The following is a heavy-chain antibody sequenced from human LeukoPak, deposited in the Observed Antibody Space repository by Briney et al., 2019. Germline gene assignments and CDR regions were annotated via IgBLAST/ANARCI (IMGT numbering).Heavy chain of an antibody. CDR1: GFTFSSYW. CDR2: INSDGSST. Sequence: GGSLRLSCAASGFTFSSYWMHWVRQAPGKGLVWVSRINSDGSSTSYADSVKGRFTISRDNAKNSLYLQMNSLRAEDTALYYCARYLIAAAGTLDYWGQGTLVTVSS. V-gene: IGHV3-74*01. D-gene: IGHD6-13*01. CDR3: ARYLIAAAGTLDY. J-gene: IGHJ4*02.